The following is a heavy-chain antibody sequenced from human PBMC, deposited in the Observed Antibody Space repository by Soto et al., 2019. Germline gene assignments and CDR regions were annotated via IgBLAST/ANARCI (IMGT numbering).Heavy chain of an antibody. J-gene: IGHJ4*02. CDR2: ISGRGGVT. CDR1: GFTFRNQD. Sequence: EVQVLESGGGLVQPGGSLRLTCVGSGFTFRNQDMRWVRQAPGKGLEWVSGISGRGGVTYYADSVKGRFTISRDNSNSTLYRKMNTLSADETAVYYCAKDRRFRSYYESEGHYNDWGQGTLVTVSS. CDR3: AKDRRFRSYYESEGHYND. V-gene: IGHV3-23*01. D-gene: IGHD3-22*01.